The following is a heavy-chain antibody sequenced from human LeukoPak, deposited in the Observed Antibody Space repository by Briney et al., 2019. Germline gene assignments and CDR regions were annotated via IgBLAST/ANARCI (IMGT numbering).Heavy chain of an antibody. D-gene: IGHD2-2*01. J-gene: IGHJ6*03. CDR3: AQTHVPTYYYYMDV. CDR1: GGTFSSYA. CDR2: IIPIFGTA. V-gene: IGHV1-69*01. Sequence: SVKVSCKASGGTFSSYAISWVRQAPGQGLEWMGGIIPIFGTANYAQKFQGRVTITADESTSTAYMELSSLRSEDTAVYYCAQTHVPTYYYYMDVWGKGTTVTVSS.